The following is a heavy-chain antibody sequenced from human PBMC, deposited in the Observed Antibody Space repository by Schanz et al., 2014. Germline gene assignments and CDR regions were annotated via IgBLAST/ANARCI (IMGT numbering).Heavy chain of an antibody. CDR1: GFIFNDYY. CDR3: ARENLNWEAFDI. J-gene: IGHJ3*02. Sequence: QVQLVESGGGLVKPGGSLRLSCAASGFIFNDYYMNWIRQAPGKGLEWLSYISRDGTTSYYVDSVKGRFTISRDNAKNSLYLEMTSLRGEDTAVYYCARENLNWEAFDIWGQGTVVTVSS. D-gene: IGHD7-27*01. CDR2: ISRDGTTS. V-gene: IGHV3-11*01.